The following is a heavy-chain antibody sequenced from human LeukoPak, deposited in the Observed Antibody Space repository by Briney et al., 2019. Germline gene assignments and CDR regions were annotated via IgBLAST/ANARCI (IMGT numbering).Heavy chain of an antibody. CDR3: ARVFYSSSWLTRGYYFDY. CDR1: GYTFTSYD. D-gene: IGHD6-13*01. Sequence: ASVKVSCKASGYTFTSYDINWVRQATGQGLEWMGWMNPNSGNTGYAQKFQGRVTMTRNTSISTAYMELSSLRSEDTAVYYCARVFYSSSWLTRGYYFDYWGQGTLVTVSS. V-gene: IGHV1-8*01. J-gene: IGHJ4*02. CDR2: MNPNSGNT.